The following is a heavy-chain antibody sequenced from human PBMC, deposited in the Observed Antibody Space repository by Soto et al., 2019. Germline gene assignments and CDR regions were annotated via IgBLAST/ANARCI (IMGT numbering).Heavy chain of an antibody. J-gene: IGHJ6*02. D-gene: IGHD3-9*01. V-gene: IGHV4-39*01. CDR3: ATRTGSVLTGYGMDV. CDR1: GGSISSSSYY. CDR2: IYYSGST. Sequence: SETLSLTCTVSGGSISSSSYYWGWIRQPPGKGLEWIGSIYYSGSTYYNPSLKSRVTISVDTSKNQFSLKLSSVTAADTAVYYCATRTGSVLTGYGMDVWGQGTTVTVSS.